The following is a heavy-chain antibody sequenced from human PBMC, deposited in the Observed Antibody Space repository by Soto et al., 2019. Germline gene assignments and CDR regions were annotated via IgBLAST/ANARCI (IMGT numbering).Heavy chain of an antibody. J-gene: IGHJ6*03. CDR2: IIPILGIA. CDR3: ARDRHYYGSGSYYNGPDYYYYMDV. D-gene: IGHD3-10*01. CDR1: GGTFGSYT. Sequence: SVKVSCKASGGTFGSYTISWVRQAPGQGLEWMGRIIPILGIANYAQKFQGRVTITADKSTSTAYMELSSLRSEDTAVYYCARDRHYYGSGSYYNGPDYYYYMDVWGKGTTVTVSS. V-gene: IGHV1-69*04.